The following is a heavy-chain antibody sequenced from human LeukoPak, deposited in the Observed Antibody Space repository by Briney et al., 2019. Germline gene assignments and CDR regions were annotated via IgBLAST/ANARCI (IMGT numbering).Heavy chain of an antibody. CDR3: ARAGGYSGYAFDY. Sequence: SQTLSLTCSVSGDSFSSGGYYWSWIRQHPGKGLEWIGYIYYSGSTYYNPSLKSRVTISVDTSKNQFYLKLRSVTAADTAVYYCARAGGYSGYAFDYWGQGTLVTVSS. CDR2: IYYSGST. J-gene: IGHJ4*02. D-gene: IGHD5-12*01. V-gene: IGHV4-31*03. CDR1: GDSFSSGGYY.